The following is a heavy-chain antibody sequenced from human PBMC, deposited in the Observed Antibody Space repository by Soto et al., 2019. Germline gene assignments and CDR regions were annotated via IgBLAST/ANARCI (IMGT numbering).Heavy chain of an antibody. V-gene: IGHV4-34*01. Sequence: SETLSLTCAVYGGSFSGYYWSWIRQPPGKGLEWIGEINHSGSTNYNPSLKSRVTISVDTSKNQFSLKLSSVTAADTAVYYCARTAGTRPVVAATPYYYYGMDVWGQGTTVTVSS. CDR3: ARTAGTRPVVAATPYYYYGMDV. CDR1: GGSFSGYY. CDR2: INHSGST. D-gene: IGHD2-15*01. J-gene: IGHJ6*02.